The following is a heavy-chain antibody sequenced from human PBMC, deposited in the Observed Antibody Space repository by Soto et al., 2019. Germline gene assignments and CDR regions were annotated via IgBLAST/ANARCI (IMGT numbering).Heavy chain of an antibody. D-gene: IGHD3-22*01. V-gene: IGHV1-3*01. Sequence: KFQGRVTITRDTSASTAYMELSSVTAADTAVYYCARSASVYLEYFQHWGQGTLVTVSS. J-gene: IGHJ1*01. CDR3: ARSASVYLEYFQH.